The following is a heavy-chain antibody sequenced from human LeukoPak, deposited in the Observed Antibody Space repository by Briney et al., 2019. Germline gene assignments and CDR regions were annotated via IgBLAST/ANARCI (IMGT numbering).Heavy chain of an antibody. V-gene: IGHV4-59*08. Sequence: SETLSLTCTVSGGSISSYYWSWIRQPPGKGLEWIGYIYYTGNTNYNPSLKSRVTISVDTSKNQFSLKLSSVTAADTAVYYCARQGLAIFGVVTGPWDAFDIWGQGTMVTVSS. J-gene: IGHJ3*02. CDR2: IYYTGNT. D-gene: IGHD3-3*01. CDR1: GGSISSYY. CDR3: ARQGLAIFGVVTGPWDAFDI.